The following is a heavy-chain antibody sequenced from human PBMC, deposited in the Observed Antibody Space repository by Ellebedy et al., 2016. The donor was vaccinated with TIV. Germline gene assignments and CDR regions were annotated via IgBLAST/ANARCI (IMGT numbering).Heavy chain of an antibody. CDR3: ARGSRESDY. V-gene: IGHV3-30*03. CDR1: GFTFSSYG. CDR2: ISYDGSNK. D-gene: IGHD3-10*01. J-gene: IGHJ4*02. Sequence: GGSLRLSCAASGFTFSSYGMHWVRQAPGKGLEWVAFISYDGSNKNYGDSVKGRFTISRDKSKNTLYLQMNSLGSEDTALYYCARGSRESDYWGQGTLVTVSS.